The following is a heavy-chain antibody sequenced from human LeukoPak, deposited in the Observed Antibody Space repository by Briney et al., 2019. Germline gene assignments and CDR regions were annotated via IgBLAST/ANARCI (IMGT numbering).Heavy chain of an antibody. CDR2: IGFGDDSA. CDR3: AKDPTSVGGRHDWLLDS. J-gene: IGHJ5*02. CDR1: GSTFNNFA. Sequence: PGGSLRLSCAPSGSTFNNFAMSWVPQAPGKGLEWVSTIGFGDDSAYYADSVKGRFTISRDNSKNTLCLQTNYLRAEDTAVYYCAKDPTSVGGRHDWLLDSWGEGALVTVSS. V-gene: IGHV3-23*01. D-gene: IGHD3-9*01.